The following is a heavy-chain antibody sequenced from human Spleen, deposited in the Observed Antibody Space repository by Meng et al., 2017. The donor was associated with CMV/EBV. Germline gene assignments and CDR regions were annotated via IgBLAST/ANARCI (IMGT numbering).Heavy chain of an antibody. CDR1: GFSLSTSRMR. CDR2: IDWDDDK. Sequence: SGPTLVKPTQTLTLTRTFSGFSLSTSRMRVSWIRQPPGKALEWLARIDWDDDKYYNKSLKTRLTISKDTSKNQVVLTMTQMDLVDTATYYCVRIWRGGFDYWGQGTPVTVSS. V-gene: IGHV2-70D*14. CDR3: VRIWRGGFDY. J-gene: IGHJ4*02. D-gene: IGHD3-10*01.